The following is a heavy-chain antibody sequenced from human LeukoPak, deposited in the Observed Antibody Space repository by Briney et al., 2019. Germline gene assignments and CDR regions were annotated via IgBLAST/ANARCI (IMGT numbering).Heavy chain of an antibody. CDR3: ARDRRLNWNYDYYYGMDV. V-gene: IGHV3-30-3*01. CDR2: ISYDESNN. D-gene: IGHD1-1*01. J-gene: IGHJ6*01. CDR1: GFTFSSYA. Sequence: GGSLRLSCAASGFTFSSYAMHWVRQAPGKGLEWVAVISYDESNNYYADSMKGRFTISRDNSKNTLYLQMNSLRAEDTAVYYCARDRRLNWNYDYYYGMDVWGQGTTVTVSS.